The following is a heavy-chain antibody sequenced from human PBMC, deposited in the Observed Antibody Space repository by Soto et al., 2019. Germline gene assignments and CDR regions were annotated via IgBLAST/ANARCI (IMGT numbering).Heavy chain of an antibody. CDR2: VSGRGTGT. Sequence: GGSLRLSCAASGFPFNTYAMSWVRQAPGKGLEWVAAVSGRGTGTYHTDSVNGRFTISRDNSKNMLYLQMNSLRAEDTAVYYCAKDSGGPTVVVLAYFDHWGQGTLVTVSS. CDR1: GFPFNTYA. J-gene: IGHJ4*02. CDR3: AKDSGGPTVVVLAYFDH. V-gene: IGHV3-23*01. D-gene: IGHD3-10*02.